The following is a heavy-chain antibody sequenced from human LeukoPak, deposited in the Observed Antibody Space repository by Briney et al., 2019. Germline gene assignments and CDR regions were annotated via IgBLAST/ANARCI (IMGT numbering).Heavy chain of an antibody. D-gene: IGHD3-10*01. CDR3: ARPYYYGLGSYYTPFPYCMDV. V-gene: IGHV1-46*01. CDR1: GYTFTGYY. Sequence: ASVKVSCKASGYTFTGYYMHWVRQAPGQGLEWMGIINPGGVATSYAQKFQGRVTMTRDTSTSTVYMELSSLRSVDTAVYYCARPYYYGLGSYYTPFPYCMDVWGQGTTVTVSS. CDR2: INPGGVAT. J-gene: IGHJ6*02.